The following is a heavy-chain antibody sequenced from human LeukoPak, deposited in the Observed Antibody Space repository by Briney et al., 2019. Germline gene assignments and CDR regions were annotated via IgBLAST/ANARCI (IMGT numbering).Heavy chain of an antibody. CDR1: GYTFTGYY. Sequence: ASVKVSCKASGYTFTGYYMHWVRQAPGQGLEWMGWINPNSGGTNYAQKFQGRVTMTRDTSISTAYMELSRLRSDDTAVYYCARSRTYYDFWSGYYGRDDAFDIWGQGTMVTVSS. V-gene: IGHV1-2*02. J-gene: IGHJ3*02. D-gene: IGHD3-3*01. CDR2: INPNSGGT. CDR3: ARSRTYYDFWSGYYGRDDAFDI.